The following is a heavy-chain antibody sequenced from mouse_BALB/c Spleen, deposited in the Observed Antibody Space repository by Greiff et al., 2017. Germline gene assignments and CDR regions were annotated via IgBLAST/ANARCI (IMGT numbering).Heavy chain of an antibody. CDR1: GYTFTSYW. Sequence: QVQLQQPGAELVKPGASVKLSCKASGYTFTSYWMHWVKQRPGQGLEWIGEIDPSDSYTNYNQKFKGKATLTVDKSSSTAYMQLSSLTSEDSAVYYCARAITTVVPDYWGQGTTRTVSS. D-gene: IGHD1-1*01. J-gene: IGHJ2*01. CDR3: ARAITTVVPDY. V-gene: IGHV1-69*02. CDR2: IDPSDSYT.